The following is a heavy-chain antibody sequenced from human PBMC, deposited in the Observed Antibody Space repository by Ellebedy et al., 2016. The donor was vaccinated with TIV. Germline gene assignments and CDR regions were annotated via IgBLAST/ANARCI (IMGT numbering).Heavy chain of an antibody. D-gene: IGHD3-22*01. J-gene: IGHJ3*02. CDR3: ARDSNYYDGSVHYDVFDI. CDR1: GFTFRTYW. Sequence: GESLKLSXAASGFTFRTYWLTWVRQAPGKGLEWVANIMRDGSVLYYADSVKGRFTISRDNPENSLYLQMNSLRAKDTAIYYCARDSNYYDGSVHYDVFDIWGRGTMVTVSS. V-gene: IGHV3-7*01. CDR2: IMRDGSVL.